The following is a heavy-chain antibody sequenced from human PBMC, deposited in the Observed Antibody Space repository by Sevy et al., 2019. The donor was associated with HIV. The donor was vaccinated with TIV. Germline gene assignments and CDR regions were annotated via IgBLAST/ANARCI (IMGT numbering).Heavy chain of an antibody. CDR2: IKSKTDGGTT. CDR1: GFTFSNAW. V-gene: IGHV3-15*01. CDR3: TTDLSDLEWCPRFDP. Sequence: GGSLRLSCAASGFTFSNAWMSWVRQAPGKGLEWVGRIKSKTDGGTTDYAAPVKGRFTISRDDSKNTLYLQMNSLKTEDTAVYYCTTDLSDLEWCPRFDPWGQGTLVTVSS. D-gene: IGHD3-3*01. J-gene: IGHJ5*02.